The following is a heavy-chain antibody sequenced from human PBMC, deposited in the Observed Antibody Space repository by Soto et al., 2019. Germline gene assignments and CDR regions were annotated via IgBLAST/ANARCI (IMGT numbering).Heavy chain of an antibody. D-gene: IGHD1-26*01. CDR1: GYSISSGYY. CDR2: IYHSGST. Sequence: SETLSLTCTVSGYSISSGYYWGWIRQPPGKGLEWIGSIYHSGSTYYNPSLKSRVTISVDTSKNQFSLKLSSVTAADTAVYYCARDPLRRYSGSYYAFDIWGQGTMVTVSS. J-gene: IGHJ3*02. V-gene: IGHV4-38-2*02. CDR3: ARDPLRRYSGSYYAFDI.